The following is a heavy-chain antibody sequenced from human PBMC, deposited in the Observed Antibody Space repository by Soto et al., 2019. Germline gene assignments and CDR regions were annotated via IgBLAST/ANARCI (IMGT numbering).Heavy chain of an antibody. CDR2: VYYRGRS. D-gene: IGHD4-4*01. Sequence: SQTLSLTCTVSGGSVTNRSYYWGWIRQYPGKVLEWIGSVYYRGRSYSKSSVKSRVTISVDTSKNQFSLNLNSVTPSDTAVYFCVCHRTTVITQAYFDDWGPAALLTVSS. CDR1: GGSVTNRSYY. CDR3: VCHRTTVITQAYFDD. V-gene: IGHV4-39*01. J-gene: IGHJ4*02.